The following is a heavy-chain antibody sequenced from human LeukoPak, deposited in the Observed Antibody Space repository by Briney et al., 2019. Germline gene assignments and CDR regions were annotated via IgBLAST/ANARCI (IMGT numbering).Heavy chain of an antibody. Sequence: GVSLRLSCAASGFTFGTNYMSWVRQAPGKGLEWVSVIYSGGSPYYADSVKGRFTISRHNSKNTLYLQMNSLRAEDTAVYYCARDLNYYDSSGYGHWGQGTLVTVSS. CDR2: IYSGGSP. J-gene: IGHJ4*02. V-gene: IGHV3-53*01. CDR1: GFTFGTNY. D-gene: IGHD3-22*01. CDR3: ARDLNYYDSSGYGH.